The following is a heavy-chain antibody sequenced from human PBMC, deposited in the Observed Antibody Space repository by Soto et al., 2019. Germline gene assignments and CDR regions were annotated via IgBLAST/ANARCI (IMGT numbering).Heavy chain of an antibody. CDR2: INPNSGGT. CDR3: ARDREYCTNGVCFPVFDY. J-gene: IGHJ4*02. D-gene: IGHD2-8*01. Sequence: QVQLVLSGAEVKKPGASVKVSCKASGYTFTGYYMHWVRQAPGQGLEWMGWINPNSGGTNYAQKFQGWVTMTRDTSISTAYMELSRLRSDDTAVYYCARDREYCTNGVCFPVFDYWGQGTLVTVSS. V-gene: IGHV1-2*04. CDR1: GYTFTGYY.